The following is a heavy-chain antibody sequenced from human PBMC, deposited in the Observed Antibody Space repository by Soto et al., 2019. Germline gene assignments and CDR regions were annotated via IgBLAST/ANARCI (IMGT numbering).Heavy chain of an antibody. Sequence: QVQLVQSGAEVKKPGASVKVSCKASGYTFASYYMHWVRQAPGQGLEWMGIINPSGGSTSYAQKFPGRVTMTRDTATSTVYMELGSLRSEETAVYYCARDRGELLVVDYWGQGTLVTVSS. J-gene: IGHJ4*02. CDR1: GYTFASYY. D-gene: IGHD1-26*01. CDR2: INPSGGST. V-gene: IGHV1-46*01. CDR3: ARDRGELLVVDY.